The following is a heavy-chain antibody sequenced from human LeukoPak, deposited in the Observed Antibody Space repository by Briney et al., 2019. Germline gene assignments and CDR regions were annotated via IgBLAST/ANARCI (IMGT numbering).Heavy chain of an antibody. CDR2: IYYSGST. CDR1: GGSISSSSYY. V-gene: IGHV4-61*01. J-gene: IGHJ5*02. D-gene: IGHD3-10*01. CDR3: ARDLHWGSGRWWFDP. Sequence: SETLSLTCTVSGGSISSSSYYLGWIRQPPGKGLEWIGYIYYSGSTNYNPSLKGRVTISVDTSKNQFSLKLSSVTAADTAVYYCARDLHWGSGRWWFDPWGQGTLVTVSS.